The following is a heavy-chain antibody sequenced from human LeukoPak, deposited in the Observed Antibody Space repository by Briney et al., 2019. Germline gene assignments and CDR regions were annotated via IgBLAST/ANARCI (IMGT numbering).Heavy chain of an antibody. CDR1: GGSISSGGYY. J-gene: IGHJ4*02. D-gene: IGHD3-3*01. CDR2: IYHSGST. Sequence: SETLSLTCTVSGGSISSGGYYWSWIRQPPGKGLEWIGYIYHSGSTYYNPSLKSQVTISVDRSKNQFSLKLSSVTAADTAVYYCARAGRFLEWLLVDYWGQGTLVTVSS. V-gene: IGHV4-30-2*01. CDR3: ARAGRFLEWLLVDY.